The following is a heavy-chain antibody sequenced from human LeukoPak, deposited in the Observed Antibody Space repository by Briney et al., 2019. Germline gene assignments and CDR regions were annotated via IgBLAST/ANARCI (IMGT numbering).Heavy chain of an antibody. CDR2: IYPGDSDT. D-gene: IGHD2-2*01. V-gene: IGHV5-51*01. CDR1: GYSFTSYW. J-gene: IGHJ5*02. CDR3: ARLGDSVVPASNWFDP. Sequence: GESLKISCKGSGYSFTSYWIGWVRQMPGKGLKWMGIIYPGDSDTRYSPSFQGQVTISADKSISTAYLQWSSLKASDTAMYYCARLGDSVVPASNWFDPWGQGTLVTVSS.